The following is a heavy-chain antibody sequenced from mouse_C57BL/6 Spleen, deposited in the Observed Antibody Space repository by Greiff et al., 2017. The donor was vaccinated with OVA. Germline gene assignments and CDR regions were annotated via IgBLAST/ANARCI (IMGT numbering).Heavy chain of an antibody. Sequence: VQLQQPGAELVRPGSSVKLSCKASGYTFTSYWMHWVKQRPIQGLEWIGNIDPSDSETHYNQKFKDKATLTVDKSSSTAYMQLSSLTSEDSAVYYCAGSNYSYWYFDVWGTGTTVTVSS. CDR2: IDPSDSET. CDR3: AGSNYSYWYFDV. V-gene: IGHV1-52*01. D-gene: IGHD2-5*01. CDR1: GYTFTSYW. J-gene: IGHJ1*03.